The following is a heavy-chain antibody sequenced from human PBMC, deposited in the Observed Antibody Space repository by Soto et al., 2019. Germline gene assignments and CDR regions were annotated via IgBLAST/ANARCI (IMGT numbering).Heavy chain of an antibody. J-gene: IGHJ4*02. V-gene: IGHV4-34*01. D-gene: IGHD2-15*01. CDR3: ASPPYCSGGSCSPPPLDY. CDR1: GGSFSSYY. CDR2: IDHSGST. Sequence: SETLSLTCAVYGGSFSSYYWSWIRQPPGKGLEWIGEIDHSGSTNYNPSLKSRVTISVDTSKNHFSLKLSSVTAADTAVYYCASPPYCSGGSCSPPPLDYWGQGTLVTV.